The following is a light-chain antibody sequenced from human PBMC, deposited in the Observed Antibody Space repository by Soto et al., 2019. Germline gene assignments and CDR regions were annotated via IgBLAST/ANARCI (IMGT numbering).Light chain of an antibody. V-gene: IGKV1-39*01. CDR3: QHGYVAPYN. J-gene: IGKJ2*01. Sequence: DIQMTQSPSSVSASIGDTVTLTCRASQGVNVYLNWYQQKPGEVPKLLIYSASSLHSGVPSRFTGSGSETDFTLTIRSLQPEDFATYYCQHGYVAPYNFGQGTKV. CDR1: QGVNVY. CDR2: SAS.